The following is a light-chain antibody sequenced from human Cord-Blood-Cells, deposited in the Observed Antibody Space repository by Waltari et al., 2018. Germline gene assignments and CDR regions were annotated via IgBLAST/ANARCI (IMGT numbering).Light chain of an antibody. CDR2: DAS. V-gene: IGKV3-11*01. J-gene: IGKJ1*01. CDR3: QQKT. Sequence: EIVLTQSPATLSLSPGERATLSCRASQSVSSYLAWYQQKPGQAPRLLIYDASNRATGILARFSGSGSGTDFTLTISSLEPEDFAVYYCQQKTFGQGTKVEIK. CDR1: QSVSSY.